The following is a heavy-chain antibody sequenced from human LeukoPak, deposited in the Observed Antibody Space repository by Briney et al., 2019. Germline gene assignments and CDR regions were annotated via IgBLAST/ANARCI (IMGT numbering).Heavy chain of an antibody. Sequence: ASVKVSCKASGYTFTKYYMHWVRQAPGQGREWMGIINHSGGSTSYAQKFQGRVTMTRDTSTSTVYMEVSSLRSEDTAVYYCARDSNSGAFDIWGQGTMVTVSS. D-gene: IGHD6-6*01. V-gene: IGHV1-46*01. CDR3: ARDSNSGAFDI. J-gene: IGHJ3*02. CDR1: GYTFTKYY. CDR2: INHSGGST.